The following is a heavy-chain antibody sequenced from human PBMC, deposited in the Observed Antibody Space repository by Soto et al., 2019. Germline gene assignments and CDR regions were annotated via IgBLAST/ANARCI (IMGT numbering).Heavy chain of an antibody. D-gene: IGHD3-16*01. J-gene: IGHJ4*02. V-gene: IGHV3-30-3*01. Sequence: QVHLVESGGGVVQPGASLTLSCAASGFAFNNFAMHWVRQAPGKGLEWVAGMSHDASDEFYGDSVKGRFIISRDNSKRTLYLQMDNLKFEDTAVYYCARGFLWGNIREDFDYWGQGRLVAVSP. CDR1: GFAFNNFA. CDR3: ARGFLWGNIREDFDY. CDR2: MSHDASDE.